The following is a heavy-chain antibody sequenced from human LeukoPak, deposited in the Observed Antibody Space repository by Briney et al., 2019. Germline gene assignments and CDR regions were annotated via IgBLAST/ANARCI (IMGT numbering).Heavy chain of an antibody. Sequence: PSETLSLTCTVSGDSVSSSNYYWGWIRQPPGKGLEWIGYIYYSGSTNYNPSLKSRVTMSVDTSKNQFSLKLSSVTAADTAVYYCARGPGYCSSTSCRGVCFDYWGQGTLVTVSS. CDR3: ARGPGYCSSTSCRGVCFDY. D-gene: IGHD2-2*01. CDR1: GDSVSSSNYY. CDR2: IYYSGST. V-gene: IGHV4-61*05. J-gene: IGHJ4*02.